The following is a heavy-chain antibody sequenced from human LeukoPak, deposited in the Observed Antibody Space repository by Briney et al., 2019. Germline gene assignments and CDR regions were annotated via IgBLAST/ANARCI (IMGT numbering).Heavy chain of an antibody. CDR3: ARVLRLLWFGDRCWFDP. Sequence: AGGSLRLSCAASGFTFSSYWMSWVRQAPGKGLEWVANIKQDGSEKYYVDSVKGRFTISRDNAKNSLYLQMNSLRAEDTAVYYCARVLRLLWFGDRCWFDPWGQGTLVTVSS. CDR1: GFTFSSYW. CDR2: IKQDGSEK. V-gene: IGHV3-7*01. J-gene: IGHJ5*02. D-gene: IGHD3-10*01.